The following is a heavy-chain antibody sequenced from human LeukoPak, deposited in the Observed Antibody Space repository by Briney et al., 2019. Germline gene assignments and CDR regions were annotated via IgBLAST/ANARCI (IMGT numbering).Heavy chain of an antibody. Sequence: PGGSLRLSCAASGFTFDDYGMSWVRQAPGKGLEWVFGIDRNGDSTGYADSVEGRFTISRDNAKNSLYLQMNSLRAEDTAVYYCARDPPNYSDSSGYSSYFDYWGQGTLVTVSS. D-gene: IGHD3-22*01. CDR2: IDRNGDST. CDR1: GFTFDDYG. CDR3: ARDPPNYSDSSGYSSYFDY. J-gene: IGHJ4*02. V-gene: IGHV3-20*04.